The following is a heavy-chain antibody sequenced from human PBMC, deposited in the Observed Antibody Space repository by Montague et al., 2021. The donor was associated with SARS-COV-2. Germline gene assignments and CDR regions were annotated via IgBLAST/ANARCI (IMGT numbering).Heavy chain of an antibody. CDR1: GFSLSTSGMC. Sequence: PALVKPTQTLTLTCTFSGFSLSTSGMCVSWIRQPPGKALEWLARIDWDDDKYYSTSLKTRLTISKDTSKNQVVLTMTNMDPVDNATYYFALTFYDILTGYSNWGLYYWGQGTLVTVP. V-gene: IGHV2-70*11. CDR3: ALTFYDILTGYSNWGLYY. D-gene: IGHD3-9*01. CDR2: IDWDDDK. J-gene: IGHJ4*02.